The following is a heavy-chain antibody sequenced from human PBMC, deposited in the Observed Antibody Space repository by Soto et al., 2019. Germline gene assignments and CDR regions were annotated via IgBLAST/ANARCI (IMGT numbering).Heavy chain of an antibody. J-gene: IGHJ6*02. D-gene: IGHD3-3*01. CDR3: AHSSTDLSHAMDV. Sequence: QITLKESGPTLVKPTQTLTLTCAFSGLSLTTNGLSVGWVRHPPGKALEWLALIYWDDDKRYSPSLKSRLTITRDTSKNQVVLTMTNMDPVDTATYFCAHSSTDLSHAMDVWGQGTTVSVSS. V-gene: IGHV2-5*02. CDR1: GLSLTTNGLS. CDR2: IYWDDDK.